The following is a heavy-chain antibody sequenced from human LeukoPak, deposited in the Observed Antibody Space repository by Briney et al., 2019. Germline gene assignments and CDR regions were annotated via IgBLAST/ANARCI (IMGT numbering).Heavy chain of an antibody. CDR3: AKIVVLLWFGDIDY. J-gene: IGHJ4*02. Sequence: PGGSLRLSCSASGFTFSSYAMSWVRPAPGKGLEWVSCISGSGGSTYYADSVKGRFTVSRDNSKNTLYLQMNSLRAEDTAVYYCAKIVVLLWFGDIDYWGQGTLVTVSS. CDR1: GFTFSSYA. V-gene: IGHV3-23*01. D-gene: IGHD3-10*01. CDR2: ISGSGGST.